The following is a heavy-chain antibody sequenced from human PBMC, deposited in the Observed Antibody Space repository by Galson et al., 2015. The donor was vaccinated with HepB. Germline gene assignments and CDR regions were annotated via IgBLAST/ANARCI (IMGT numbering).Heavy chain of an antibody. D-gene: IGHD6-19*01. CDR3: ARDQEAVAGTSFDY. CDR2: IWYDGSNK. CDR1: GFTFSSYG. J-gene: IGHJ4*02. V-gene: IGHV3-33*01. Sequence: SLRLSCAASGFTFSSYGMHWVRQAPGKGLEWVAVIWYDGSNKYYADSVKGRFTISRDNSKNTLYLQMNSLRAEDTAVYYCARDQEAVAGTSFDYWGQGTLVTVSS.